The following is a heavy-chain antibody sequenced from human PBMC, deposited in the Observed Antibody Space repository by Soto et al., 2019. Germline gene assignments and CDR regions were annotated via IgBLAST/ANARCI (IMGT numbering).Heavy chain of an antibody. J-gene: IGHJ5*02. D-gene: IGHD3-3*01. CDR3: AREIHYDSPNWFDP. CDR2: IYYSGST. CDR1: GGSISSGDYY. V-gene: IGHV4-30-4*01. Sequence: SETLSLTCTVSGGSISSGDYYWSWIRQPPGKGLEWIGYIYYSGSTYYNPSLKSRVTISVDTSKNQFSLKLSSVTAADTAVYYCAREIHYDSPNWFDPWGQGTLVTVSS.